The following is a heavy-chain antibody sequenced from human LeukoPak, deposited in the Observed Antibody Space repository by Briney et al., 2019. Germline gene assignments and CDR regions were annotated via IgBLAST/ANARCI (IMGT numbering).Heavy chain of an antibody. D-gene: IGHD3-10*01. Sequence: SQTLSLTCTVSGGSISSGDYYWSWIRQPPGKGLEWIGYIYYSGSTYYNPSLKSRVTISVDTSKNQFSLKLSSVTAADTAVYYCAREGSMVRGVTLDYWGQGTLVTVSS. V-gene: IGHV4-30-4*01. CDR1: GGSISSGDYY. J-gene: IGHJ4*02. CDR3: AREGSMVRGVTLDY. CDR2: IYYSGST.